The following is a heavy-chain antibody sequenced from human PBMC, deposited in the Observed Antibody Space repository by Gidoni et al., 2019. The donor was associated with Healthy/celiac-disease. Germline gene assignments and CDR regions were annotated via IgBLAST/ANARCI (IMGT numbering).Heavy chain of an antibody. D-gene: IGHD4-17*01. J-gene: IGHJ5*02. V-gene: IGHV3-33*01. CDR2: IWYDGSNK. CDR3: ARDYGDYAGGFAP. Sequence: GKGLGWVAVIWYDGSNKHYADSVKGRFTIPRDNSKNTLYLQMNSLRAEDTAVYYCARDYGDYAGGFAPWGQGTLVTVSS.